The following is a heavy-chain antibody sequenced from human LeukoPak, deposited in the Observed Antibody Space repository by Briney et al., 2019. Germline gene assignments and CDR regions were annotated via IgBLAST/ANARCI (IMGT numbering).Heavy chain of an antibody. CDR1: GFTFGSYW. J-gene: IGHJ4*02. V-gene: IGHV3-74*01. Sequence: GGSLRLSCAASGFTFGSYWMHWVRQAPGKGLVWVSRINSDGSSTSYADSVKGRFTISRDNAKNTLYLQMNSLRAEDTVVYYCARELPAAILRLDPGLDYWGQGTLVTVSS. D-gene: IGHD2-2*01. CDR2: INSDGSST. CDR3: ARELPAAILRLDPGLDY.